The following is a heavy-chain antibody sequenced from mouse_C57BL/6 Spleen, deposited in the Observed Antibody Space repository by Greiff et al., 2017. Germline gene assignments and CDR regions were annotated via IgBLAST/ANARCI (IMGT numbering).Heavy chain of an antibody. V-gene: IGHV8-8*01. D-gene: IGHD2-2*01. CDR1: GFSLSTFGMG. CDR2: IWWDDDK. J-gene: IGHJ3*01. CDR3: ARMGPYGDDGAWFAY. Sequence: QVTLKESGPGILQPSQTISLTCSFSGFSLSTFGMGVGWIRQPSGKGLEWLAHIWWDDDKYYNPALKGRLTISKDTSKNQVFLKIANVDTADTATYYGARMGPYGDDGAWFAYWGQGTLVTVSA.